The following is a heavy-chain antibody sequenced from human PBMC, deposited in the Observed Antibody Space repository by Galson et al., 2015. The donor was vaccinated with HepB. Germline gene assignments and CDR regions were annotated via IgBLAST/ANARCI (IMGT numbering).Heavy chain of an antibody. Sequence: SLRLSCAASGFTFSSYAMHWVRQAPGKGLEWVAVISYDGSNKYYADSVKGRFTISRDNSKNTLYLQMNSLRAEDTAVYYCARESGSGSSPNWYFDLWGRSTLVTVSS. CDR1: GFTFSSYA. V-gene: IGHV3-30*04. CDR3: ARESGSGSSPNWYFDL. J-gene: IGHJ2*01. CDR2: ISYDGSNK. D-gene: IGHD3-10*01.